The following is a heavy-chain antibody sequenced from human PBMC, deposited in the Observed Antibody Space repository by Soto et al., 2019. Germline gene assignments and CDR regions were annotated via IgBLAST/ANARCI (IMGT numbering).Heavy chain of an antibody. CDR3: ARDRYCTIGVCDYFDY. CDR2: IWYDGSNK. CDR1: GFTFSSYG. V-gene: IGHV3-33*01. D-gene: IGHD2-8*01. J-gene: IGHJ4*02. Sequence: QVQLVESGGGVVQPGRSLRLSCAASGFTFSSYGMHWVRQAPGKGLEWVAVIWYDGSNKYYADSVKGRFTISRDNSKNPLYLQMNSLRAEDTSVYDCARDRYCTIGVCDYFDYWGQGTLVPVSS.